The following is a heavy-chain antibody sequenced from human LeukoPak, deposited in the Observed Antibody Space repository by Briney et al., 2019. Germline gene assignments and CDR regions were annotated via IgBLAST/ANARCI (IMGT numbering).Heavy chain of an antibody. D-gene: IGHD3-9*01. CDR1: GFTFSSYW. CDR2: INGDGRNI. V-gene: IGHV3-74*01. Sequence: GGSLRLSCVASGFTFSSYWMHWVRQDPRKGLVWVSRINGDGRNINYADSVRGRFTISRDNAKNTLYLQMNTLRVEETAVYYCTRDLMDYDVSTGLHHYYMDVWGQGTTVTVSS. CDR3: TRDLMDYDVSTGLHHYYMDV. J-gene: IGHJ6*02.